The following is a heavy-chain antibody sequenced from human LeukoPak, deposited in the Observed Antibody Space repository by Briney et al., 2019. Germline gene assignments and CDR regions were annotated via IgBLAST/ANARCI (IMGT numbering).Heavy chain of an antibody. V-gene: IGHV5-51*01. D-gene: IGHD1-1*01. J-gene: IGHJ4*02. CDR1: GYSFTSYW. CDR3: ARYTDHYYFDY. Sequence: GESLKISCKGSGYSFTSYWIGWVRQMPGKGLEWMGIIYPGDSDTRYGPSFQGQVTFSADKSISTAYLQWSSLNTSDTAMYYCARYTDHYYFDYWGQGTLVTVSS. CDR2: IYPGDSDT.